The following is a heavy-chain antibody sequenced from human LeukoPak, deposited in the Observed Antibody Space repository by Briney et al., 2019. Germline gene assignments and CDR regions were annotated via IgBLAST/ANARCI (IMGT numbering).Heavy chain of an antibody. J-gene: IGHJ6*03. CDR3: ARGGPPTHISNYYYYMDV. CDR1: GGSFSGYY. V-gene: IGHV4-34*01. CDR2: INHSGST. Sequence: SETLSLTCAIYGGSFSGYYWSWIRQPPGKGLEWIGEINHSGSTNYNPSLKSRVTISVDTSKNQFSLKLSSVTAADTAVYYCARGGPPTHISNYYYYMDVWGKGTTVTVSS.